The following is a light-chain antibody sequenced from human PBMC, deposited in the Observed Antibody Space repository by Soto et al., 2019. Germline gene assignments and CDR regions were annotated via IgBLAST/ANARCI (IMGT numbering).Light chain of an antibody. CDR3: QQYGSSQMYT. Sequence: EIELTQSPGTLSLSPGERATLSCRASQSVAGNYLAWYQRKPGQAPRLLIYGASSRATGVPDRFSGSGSGTDFTLTISRLEPDDAQVHICQQYGSSQMYTFGQGPKLEI. V-gene: IGKV3-20*01. CDR1: QSVAGNY. J-gene: IGKJ2*01. CDR2: GAS.